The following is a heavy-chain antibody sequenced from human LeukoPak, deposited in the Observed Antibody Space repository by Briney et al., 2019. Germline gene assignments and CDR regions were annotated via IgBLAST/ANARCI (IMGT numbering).Heavy chain of an antibody. V-gene: IGHV3-30-3*01. D-gene: IGHD3-10*01. CDR2: ISHDGSNK. J-gene: IGHJ4*02. CDR3: ARERITMVRGAFDY. Sequence: GGSLRLSCAASGFTFSSYAMHWVRQAPGKGLEWVAVISHDGSNKYYADSVKGRFTISRDNSKNTLYLQMNSLRAEDTAVYYCARERITMVRGAFDYWGQGTLVTVSS. CDR1: GFTFSSYA.